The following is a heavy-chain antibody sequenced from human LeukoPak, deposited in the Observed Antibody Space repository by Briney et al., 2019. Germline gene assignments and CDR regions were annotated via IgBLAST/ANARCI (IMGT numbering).Heavy chain of an antibody. D-gene: IGHD3-9*01. V-gene: IGHV1-18*01. J-gene: IGHJ4*02. CDR1: GYTFTSYA. CDR3: AREGAGFDRRESYFDY. CDR2: ISAYNGNT. Sequence: ASVKVSCKASGYTFTSYAISWVRQAPGQGLEWMGWISAYNGNTNYAQNLQGRVTMTTDTSTTTAYMELRSLRSDDTAVYYCAREGAGFDRRESYFDYWGQGALVTVSS.